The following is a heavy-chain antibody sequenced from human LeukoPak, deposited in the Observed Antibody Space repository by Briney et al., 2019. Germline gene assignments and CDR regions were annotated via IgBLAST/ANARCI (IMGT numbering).Heavy chain of an antibody. D-gene: IGHD3-22*01. Sequence: SQTLSLTCAVSGGSIGSGGYSWSWIRQPPGKGLEWIGYIYHSGSTYYNPSLKSRVTISVDRSKNQFSLKLSSVTAAETAVYYCARAHDSSGYQPYFDYWGQGTLVTVSS. J-gene: IGHJ4*02. CDR1: GGSIGSGGYS. CDR3: ARAHDSSGYQPYFDY. CDR2: IYHSGST. V-gene: IGHV4-30-2*01.